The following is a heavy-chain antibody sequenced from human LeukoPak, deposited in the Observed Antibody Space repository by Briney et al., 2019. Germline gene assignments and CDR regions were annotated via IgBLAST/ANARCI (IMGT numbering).Heavy chain of an antibody. Sequence: SETLSLTCAVYGGSFSGYYWSWIRQPPGKGLEWIGEINHSGSTNYNPFLKSRVTISVDTSKNQFSLKLSSVTAADTAVYYCASLGGYNKGYWGQGTLVTVSS. D-gene: IGHD5-24*01. CDR2: INHSGST. CDR3: ASLGGYNKGY. CDR1: GGSFSGYY. J-gene: IGHJ4*02. V-gene: IGHV4-34*01.